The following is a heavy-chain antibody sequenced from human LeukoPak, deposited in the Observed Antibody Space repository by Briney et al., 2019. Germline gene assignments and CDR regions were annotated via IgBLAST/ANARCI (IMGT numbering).Heavy chain of an antibody. J-gene: IGHJ4*02. CDR2: ISASGSST. Sequence: GGSLTLSCAASGYTFSDFSVNWVRQAPGKGLEWVTFISASGSSTHYADSVKGRFTISRDNSNNTLYLQINSLRAEDTAAYYCVKGAQYDFWSGYTLEYFDVWGKGTLVTVSS. V-gene: IGHV3-23*01. CDR3: VKGAQYDFWSGYTLEYFDV. D-gene: IGHD3-3*01. CDR1: GYTFSDFS.